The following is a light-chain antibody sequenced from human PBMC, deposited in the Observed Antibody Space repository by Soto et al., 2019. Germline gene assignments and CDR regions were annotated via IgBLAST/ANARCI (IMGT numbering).Light chain of an antibody. CDR2: AAS. J-gene: IGKJ1*01. CDR3: QEYYLYNRT. V-gene: IGKV1-8*01. CDR1: QGISSF. Sequence: IRMTQSPSSFSASTGDRVTITCRASQGISSFLAWYQQKSGKAPKLLMYAASTLQSGVPSRFSGSGSGTDFTLTISSLQPEDFETYYCQEYYLYNRTLGQVTKV.